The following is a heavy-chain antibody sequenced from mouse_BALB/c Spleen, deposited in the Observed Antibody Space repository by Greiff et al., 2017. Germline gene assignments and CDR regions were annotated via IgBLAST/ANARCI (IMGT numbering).Heavy chain of an antibody. Sequence: EVQLVESGGGLVKPGGSLKLSCAASGFTFSSYAMSWVRQTPEKRLEWVATISGGGSYTYYPDSVKGRFTISRDNAKNTLYLQMSSLRSEDTAMYYCATRITTALYFDYWGQGTTLTVSS. CDR2: ISGGGSYT. CDR3: ATRITTALYFDY. CDR1: GFTFSSYA. V-gene: IGHV5-9-3*01. J-gene: IGHJ2*01. D-gene: IGHD1-2*01.